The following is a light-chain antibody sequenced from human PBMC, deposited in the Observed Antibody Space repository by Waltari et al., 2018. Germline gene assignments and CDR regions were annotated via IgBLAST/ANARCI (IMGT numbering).Light chain of an antibody. CDR2: GAS. CDR1: QSVSSA. Sequence: IVLTHSPRPCPLSPGGRATLSCRARQSVSSALAWYQQNPGQAPRLLIYGASNRATGIPNRFSGSGSGTDFNLTISSLEHEDFAVYYCQHYLRLPATFGQGTKVEIK. J-gene: IGKJ1*01. CDR3: QHYLRLPAT. V-gene: IGKV3-20*01.